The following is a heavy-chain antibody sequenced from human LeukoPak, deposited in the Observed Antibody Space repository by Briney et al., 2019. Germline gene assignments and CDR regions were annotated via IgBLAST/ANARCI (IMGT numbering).Heavy chain of an antibody. CDR2: INHSGIT. CDR1: GGSFSGLY. CDR3: ARGQRRLPMLRGVGPQIWFDP. J-gene: IGHJ5*02. D-gene: IGHD3-10*01. Sequence: KPSETLSLTCTVYGGSFSGLYWSWIRQPPGKGLEWIGEINHSGITNYSPSLQSRVTISVDTSKNQFSLNLTSVTAADTAVYYCARGQRRLPMLRGVGPQIWFDPWGQGTLVTVSS. V-gene: IGHV4-34*01.